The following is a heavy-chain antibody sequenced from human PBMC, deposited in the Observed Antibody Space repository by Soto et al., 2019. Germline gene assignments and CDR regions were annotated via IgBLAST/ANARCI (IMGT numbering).Heavy chain of an antibody. J-gene: IGHJ4*02. Sequence: GGSLRLSCAASGFTFSSHVMNWVRQAPGKGLEWVASISSSGGNTYYADSVTGRFTISRDNSKNTLSLQMNSLRAEVTAVYYCAKRSSSYYFFDFWGQGTLVTVSS. CDR3: AKRSSSYYFFDF. V-gene: IGHV3-23*01. CDR2: ISSSGGNT. CDR1: GFTFSSHV. D-gene: IGHD3-22*01.